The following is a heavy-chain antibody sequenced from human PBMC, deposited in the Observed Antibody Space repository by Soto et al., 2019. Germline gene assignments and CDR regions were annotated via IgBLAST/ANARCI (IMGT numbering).Heavy chain of an antibody. Sequence: QITLKESGPTLVKPTQTLTLTCTFSGFSLSTSGVGVGWIRQPPGKALEWLPLIYWDADKRYSPSLNSRLTITKDTSKNQVVLTMTNVDPVDTATYYCAHRYCSGGSCYVIDYWGQGTLVTVSS. CDR1: GFSLSTSGVG. V-gene: IGHV2-5*02. D-gene: IGHD2-15*01. CDR2: IYWDADK. J-gene: IGHJ4*02. CDR3: AHRYCSGGSCYVIDY.